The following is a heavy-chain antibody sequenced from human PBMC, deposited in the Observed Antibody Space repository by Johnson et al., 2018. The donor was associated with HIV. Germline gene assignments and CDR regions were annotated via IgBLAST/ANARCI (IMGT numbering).Heavy chain of an antibody. V-gene: IGHV3-30*19. D-gene: IGHD7-27*01. J-gene: IGHJ3*02. CDR1: GFTFSNYA. CDR3: VRSPNWALGDI. CDR2: ISYDGSNK. Sequence: QVQLVESGGGVVQPGRSLRLSCAASGFTFSNYAMHWVRQAPGKGLEWVAVISYDGSNKYYADFVKGRFTISRDNSKNTLFLQMNSLTADDTAIYYCVRSPNWALGDIWGQGTMVTVSS.